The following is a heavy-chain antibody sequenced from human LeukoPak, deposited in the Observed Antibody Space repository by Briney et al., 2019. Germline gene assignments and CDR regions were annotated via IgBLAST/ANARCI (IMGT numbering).Heavy chain of an antibody. CDR1: GGSFSGYY. CDR3: ARGRYGDYYYYMDV. CDR2: INHSGST. J-gene: IGHJ6*03. V-gene: IGHV4-34*01. Sequence: SETLSLTCAVYGGSFSGYYWSWIRQPPGKGLEWIGEINHSGSTNYNPSLKSRVTISVDTSKYQFSLKLSSVTAADTAVYYCARGRYGDYYYYMDVWGKGTTVTVSS. D-gene: IGHD4-17*01.